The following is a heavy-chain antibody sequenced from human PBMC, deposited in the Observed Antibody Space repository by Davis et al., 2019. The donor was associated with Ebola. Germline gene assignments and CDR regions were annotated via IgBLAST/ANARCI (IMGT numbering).Heavy chain of an antibody. Sequence: MPSETLSLTCTVSGGSISSYYWSWIRQPPGKGLEWIGYIYYSGSTNYNPSLKSRVTISVDTSKNQFSLKLSSVTAADTAVYYCARVGVWQWLGSCRYWGQGTLVTVSS. CDR3: ARVGVWQWLGSCRY. D-gene: IGHD6-19*01. CDR2: IYYSGST. J-gene: IGHJ4*02. V-gene: IGHV4-59*12. CDR1: GGSISSYY.